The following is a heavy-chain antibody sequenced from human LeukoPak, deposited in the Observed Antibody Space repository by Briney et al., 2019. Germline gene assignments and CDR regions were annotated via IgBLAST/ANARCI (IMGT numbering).Heavy chain of an antibody. Sequence: PSETLSLTCTVSGGSISSYYWSWTRQPPGKGLEWIGYIYYSGSTNYNPSLKSRVTISVDTSENQFSLKLSSVTAADTAVYYCARYGYYDFWSGYYTGLYYFDYWGQGTLVTVSS. CDR1: GGSISSYY. CDR2: IYYSGST. J-gene: IGHJ4*02. CDR3: ARYGYYDFWSGYYTGLYYFDY. D-gene: IGHD3-3*01. V-gene: IGHV4-59*01.